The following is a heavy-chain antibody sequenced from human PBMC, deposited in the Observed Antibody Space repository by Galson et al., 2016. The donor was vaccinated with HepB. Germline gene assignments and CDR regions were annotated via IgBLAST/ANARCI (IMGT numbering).Heavy chain of an antibody. V-gene: IGHV4-59*13. CDR3: ARGSPYFGAGSEVPFDF. J-gene: IGHJ4*02. CDR1: GGSIGPYY. CDR2: IYFSGDT. Sequence: SETLSLTCTVSGGSIGPYYWIWIRQPPGKALQWIGYIYFSGDTNYNPSLKSRVAMSVGTSQNQFSLKLTSVTTADTAVYYCARGSPYFGAGSEVPFDFWGQGTLVTVSS. D-gene: IGHD3-10*01.